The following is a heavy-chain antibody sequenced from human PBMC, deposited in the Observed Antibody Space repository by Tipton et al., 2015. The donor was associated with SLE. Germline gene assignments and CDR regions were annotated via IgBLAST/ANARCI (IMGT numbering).Heavy chain of an antibody. CDR2: INHSG. CDR1: GGSFSGYY. Sequence: TLSLTCAVYGGSFSGYYWSWIRQPPGKGLEWIGEINHSGSTISVDTSKNQFSLKLSSVTAADTAVYYCARGIAVAAPAFDIWGKGTMFTVSS. J-gene: IGHJ3*02. V-gene: IGHV4-34*01. D-gene: IGHD6-19*01. CDR3: ARGIAVAAPAFDI.